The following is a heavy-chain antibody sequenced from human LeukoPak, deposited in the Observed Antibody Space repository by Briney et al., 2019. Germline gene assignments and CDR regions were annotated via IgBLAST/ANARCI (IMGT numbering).Heavy chain of an antibody. CDR2: ISLSGST. CDR3: ARAVPTAITDAFDI. CDR1: GGSISSYY. V-gene: IGHV4-59*12. D-gene: IGHD2-2*02. Sequence: SETLSLTCTVSGGSISSYYWSWIRQPPGKGLEWIAYISLSGSTYYNPSLKSRVTISIDRSKNQFSLRLSSVTAADTAVYYCARAVPTAITDAFDIWGQGTMVTVSS. J-gene: IGHJ3*02.